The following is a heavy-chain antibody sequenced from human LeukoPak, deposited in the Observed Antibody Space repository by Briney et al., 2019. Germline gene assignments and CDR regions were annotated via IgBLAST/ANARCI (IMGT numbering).Heavy chain of an antibody. CDR1: GGSTSSSSYY. J-gene: IGHJ4*02. Sequence: SETLSLTCTVSGGSTSSSSYYWGWIRQPPGKGLEWIGSIYYNGSTYFNPSLKSRVTISVDTSKNQFSLKLSSVTAADTAVYYCARHMTPTTIAYYDFWSGYPYAPFDYWGQGTLVTVSS. CDR3: ARHMTPTTIAYYDFWSGYPYAPFDY. CDR2: IYYNGST. D-gene: IGHD3-3*01. V-gene: IGHV4-39*01.